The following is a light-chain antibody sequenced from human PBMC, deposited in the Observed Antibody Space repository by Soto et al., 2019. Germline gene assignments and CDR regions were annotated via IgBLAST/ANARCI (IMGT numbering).Light chain of an antibody. CDR1: QSISSF. V-gene: IGKV1-39*01. CDR2: AAS. CDR3: QQSYSTPIT. J-gene: IGKJ5*01. Sequence: IQLAQSPSSLSASVGGRGTITCLASQSISSFLNWYQQKPGKAPKLLIYAASSLQSGVPSRFSGSGSGTDFTLTISSLQPEDFATYYCQQSYSTPITFGQGTRLEIK.